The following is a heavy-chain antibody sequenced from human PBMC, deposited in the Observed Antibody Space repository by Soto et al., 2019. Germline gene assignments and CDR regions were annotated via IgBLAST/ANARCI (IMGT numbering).Heavy chain of an antibody. V-gene: IGHV4-30-4*01. D-gene: IGHD2-15*01. CDR2: IYYSGST. CDR1: GGSISSGDYY. J-gene: IGHJ6*02. Sequence: SETLSLTCTVSGGSISSGDYYWSWIRQPPGKGLEWIGYIYYSGSTYYNPSLKSRVTISVDTSKNQFSLKLSSVTAADTAVYYCARNRVALAPNYYYGMDVWGQGTMVTVSS. CDR3: ARNRVALAPNYYYGMDV.